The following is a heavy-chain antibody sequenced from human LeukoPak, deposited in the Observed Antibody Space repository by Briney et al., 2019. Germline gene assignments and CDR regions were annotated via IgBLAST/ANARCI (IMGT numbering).Heavy chain of an antibody. J-gene: IGHJ4*02. CDR3: YMLGY. D-gene: IGHD2-8*01. CDR2: IYSGGST. Sequence: GGSLRLSCAASGFTVSSNYMSWVRQAPGKGLEWVSVIYSGGSTYYAAPVKGRFTISRDDSKNTLYLQMNSLKTEDTAVYYCYMLGYWGQGTLVTVSS. CDR1: GFTVSSNY. V-gene: IGHV3-66*01.